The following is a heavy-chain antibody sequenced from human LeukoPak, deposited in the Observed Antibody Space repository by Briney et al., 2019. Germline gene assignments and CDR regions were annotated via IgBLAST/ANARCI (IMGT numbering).Heavy chain of an antibody. CDR2: IYSGGST. CDR3: ARGHWELVY. J-gene: IGHJ4*02. Sequence: GKSLRLSCAAYGLTVSNNYMSWVRQAPGKGLEWVSVIYSGGSTYYADSVKDRFTIYRDSSKNTLYLQMNSLRAEDAAVYYCARGHWELVYWGQGTLVTVSS. V-gene: IGHV3-66*01. CDR1: GLTVSNNY. D-gene: IGHD2-8*01.